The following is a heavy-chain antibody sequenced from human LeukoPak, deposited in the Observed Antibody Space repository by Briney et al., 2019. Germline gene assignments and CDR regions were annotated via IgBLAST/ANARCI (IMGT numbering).Heavy chain of an antibody. Sequence: GGSLRLSCAASGFTFSSYAMSWVRQAPGKGLEWVSAISGSGGSTYYADSVKGRFTISRDNAKNSLYLQMNSLRAEDTAVYYCARSTYYYDSSGYSFDYWGQGTLVTVSS. V-gene: IGHV3-23*01. CDR2: ISGSGGST. CDR1: GFTFSSYA. J-gene: IGHJ4*02. CDR3: ARSTYYYDSSGYSFDY. D-gene: IGHD3-22*01.